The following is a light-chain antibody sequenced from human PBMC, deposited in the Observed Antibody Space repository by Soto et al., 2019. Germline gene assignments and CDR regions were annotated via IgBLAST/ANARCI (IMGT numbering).Light chain of an antibody. CDR2: GAS. Sequence: IVMSQSPATLSVSPGERATLSCRASQSVSTNLAWYQRRPGQAPRLLIYGASTRATGIPARFSGIGSGTEFTLTISSLQSEDFAFYYCQQYYQWPTFGGGTQVEIK. CDR3: QQYYQWPT. J-gene: IGKJ4*01. CDR1: QSVSTN. V-gene: IGKV3-15*01.